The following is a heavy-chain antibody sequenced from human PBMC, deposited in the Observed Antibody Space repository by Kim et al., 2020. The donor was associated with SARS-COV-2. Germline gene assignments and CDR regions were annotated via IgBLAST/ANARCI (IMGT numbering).Heavy chain of an antibody. Sequence: YADSVKGRFTISRENSKNTLYLQMNSLRAEDTAMYYCASTYDYGDYTLGYWGQGTLVTVSS. V-gene: IGHV3-53*01. J-gene: IGHJ4*02. D-gene: IGHD4-17*01. CDR3: ASTYDYGDYTLGY.